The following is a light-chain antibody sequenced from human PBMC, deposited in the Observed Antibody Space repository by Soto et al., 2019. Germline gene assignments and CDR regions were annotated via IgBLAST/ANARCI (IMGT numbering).Light chain of an antibody. CDR2: TTS. V-gene: IGKV1-39*01. J-gene: IGKJ4*01. Sequence: DIQMTQSPSSLSASVGDRVTITCRASQSISRFLNWYQQKPGKAPKLLIYTTSSLQSGVPSRFNGSTSGTDFTLTISSLQPEDFATYYCQQSYATPVTFGGGTKVEIK. CDR1: QSISRF. CDR3: QQSYATPVT.